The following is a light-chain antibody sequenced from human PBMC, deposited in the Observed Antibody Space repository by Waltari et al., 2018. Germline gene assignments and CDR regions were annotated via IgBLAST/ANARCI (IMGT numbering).Light chain of an antibody. CDR3: NSRDSSGIHVV. CDR1: SLRSYY. CDR2: GKN. V-gene: IGLV3-19*01. Sequence: SSELTQDPAVSVALGQTVRITCQGDSLRSYYASWYQQKPGQAPVLVIYGKNNRPSGIPDRFSGSSSGNTASLTIAGAQAEDEADYCCNSRDSSGIHVVFGGGTMLTVL. J-gene: IGLJ2*01.